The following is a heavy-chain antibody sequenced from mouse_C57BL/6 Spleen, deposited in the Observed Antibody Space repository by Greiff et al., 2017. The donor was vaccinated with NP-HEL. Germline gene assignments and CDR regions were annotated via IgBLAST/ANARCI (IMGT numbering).Heavy chain of an antibody. CDR1: GFTFSDYG. V-gene: IGHV5-17*01. Sequence: EVKLVESGGGLVKPGGSLKLSCAASGFTFSDYGMHWVRQAPEKGLEWVAYISSGSSTIYYADTVKGRFTISRDNAKNTLFLQMTSLRSEDTAMYYCASYEYDSFFAYWGQGTLVTVSA. CDR2: ISSGSSTI. CDR3: ASYEYDSFFAY. J-gene: IGHJ3*01. D-gene: IGHD2-4*01.